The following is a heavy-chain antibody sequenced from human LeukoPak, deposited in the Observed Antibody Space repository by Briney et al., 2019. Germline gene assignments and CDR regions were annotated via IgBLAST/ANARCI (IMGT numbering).Heavy chain of an antibody. J-gene: IGHJ3*02. CDR2: IYYSGST. CDR1: GGSISSYY. CDR3: ARLYYYGSGMFSAFDI. V-gene: IGHV4-59*12. D-gene: IGHD3-10*01. Sequence: SETLSLTCTVSGGSISSYYWSWIRQPPGKGLEWIGYIYYSGSTNYNPSLKSRVTISVDTSKNQLSLKLSSVTAADTAVYYCARLYYYGSGMFSAFDIWGQGIVVTVSS.